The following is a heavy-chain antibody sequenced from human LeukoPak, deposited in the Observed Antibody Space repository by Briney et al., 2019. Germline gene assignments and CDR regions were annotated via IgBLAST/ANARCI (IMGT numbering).Heavy chain of an antibody. V-gene: IGHV4-39*01. Sequence: PSETLSLTCTVSGGSISSNSNYWAWIRQPPGRGLEWIGSVSYGGSTYYSPSLESRVTISVDTSKNQFSLKLSSVTAADTAVYYCARYIAAGENWFDPWGQGTLVTVSS. D-gene: IGHD6-13*01. CDR3: ARYIAAGENWFDP. J-gene: IGHJ5*02. CDR2: VSYGGST. CDR1: GGSISSNSNY.